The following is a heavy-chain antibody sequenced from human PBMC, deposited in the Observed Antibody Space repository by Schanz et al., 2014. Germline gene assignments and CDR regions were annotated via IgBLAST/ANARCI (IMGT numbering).Heavy chain of an antibody. D-gene: IGHD3-10*01. J-gene: IGHJ4*02. CDR3: VSSGSYSSYAF. V-gene: IGHV3-64*04. Sequence: VQLVESGGGLVQPGGSLRLSCSASGFTFSIYAMHWVRQAPGKGLEYVSAISHDGYSTYYADSVKGRFTISRDNSKNTLYLQMNGLRGEDTAVYHCVSSGSYSSYAFWGQGTLVTVSS. CDR2: ISHDGYST. CDR1: GFTFSIYA.